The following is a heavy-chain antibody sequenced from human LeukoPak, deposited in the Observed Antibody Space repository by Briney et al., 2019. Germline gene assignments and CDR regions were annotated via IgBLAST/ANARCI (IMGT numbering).Heavy chain of an antibody. CDR1: GGSINRYY. V-gene: IGHV4-59*01. Sequence: PSGTLSLTCTVSGGSINRYYWSWIRQPPGKGLEWIGYIYYRGTTTYNPSLKSRVTISVDTSKSQFSLKLTSVTAADTAIYYCARINYDTSGYNIDYWGQGTLVTVSS. CDR3: ARINYDTSGYNIDY. CDR2: IYYRGTT. J-gene: IGHJ4*02. D-gene: IGHD3-22*01.